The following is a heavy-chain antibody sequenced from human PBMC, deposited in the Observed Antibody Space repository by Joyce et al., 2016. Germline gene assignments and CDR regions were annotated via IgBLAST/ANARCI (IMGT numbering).Heavy chain of an antibody. CDR2: IYGGGSR. CDR1: GFTVSTFY. J-gene: IGHJ6*02. CDR3: ATCGGDRRFYFYGMDV. D-gene: IGHD2-21*01. Sequence: EVQLVETGGGLIQPGGSLRLSCAASGFTVSTFYMSWVRQAPGTGLEWVSVIYGGGSRYYADSVEGRFTISRDNSKNTLYLQMNSLRAEDTAVYYCATCGGDRRFYFYGMDVWGQGTTVTVSS. V-gene: IGHV3-53*02.